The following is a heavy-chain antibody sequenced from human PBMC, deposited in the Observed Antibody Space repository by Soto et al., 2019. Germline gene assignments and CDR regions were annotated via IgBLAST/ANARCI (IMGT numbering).Heavy chain of an antibody. V-gene: IGHV4-34*01. J-gene: IGHJ6*02. CDR2: INHSGST. CDR1: GGSFSGYY. D-gene: IGHD3-9*01. Sequence: PSETLSLTCAVYGGSFSGYYWSWIRQPPGKGLEWIGEINHSGSTNYNPSLKSRVTISVDTSKNQFSLKLSSVTAADTAVYYCARGRARNDMLTGSHYYYGMDVWGQGTTVTFSS. CDR3: ARGRARNDMLTGSHYYYGMDV.